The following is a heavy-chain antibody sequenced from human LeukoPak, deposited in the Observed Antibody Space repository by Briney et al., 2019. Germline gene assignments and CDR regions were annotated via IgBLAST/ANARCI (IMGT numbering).Heavy chain of an antibody. D-gene: IGHD3-16*02. V-gene: IGHV3-21*01. J-gene: IGHJ4*02. CDR2: ISSSSSYL. CDR1: GFTLSSYT. CDR3: ARDLGDYVWGSYRQRGFDS. Sequence: PGGSLRLSCAASGFTLSSYTMNWVRQAPGKGLEWVSSISSSSSYLYYADSVKGRFTISRDNAKNSLYLKMNSLRAEDTAVFYCARDLGDYVWGSYRQRGFDSWGQGTLVTVSS.